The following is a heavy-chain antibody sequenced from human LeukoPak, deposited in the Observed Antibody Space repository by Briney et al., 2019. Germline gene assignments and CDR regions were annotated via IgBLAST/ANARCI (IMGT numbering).Heavy chain of an antibody. V-gene: IGHV3-53*05. D-gene: IGHD2-2*01. Sequence: PGGSLRLSCAASGFTVSSNYMSWVRQAPGKGLEWVSVIYSGGSTYYADSAKGRFTISRDNSKNTLYLQMNSLRAEDTAVYYCAKLAVVVPAASWFDPWGQGTLVTVSS. CDR1: GFTVSSNY. CDR3: AKLAVVVPAASWFDP. J-gene: IGHJ5*02. CDR2: IYSGGST.